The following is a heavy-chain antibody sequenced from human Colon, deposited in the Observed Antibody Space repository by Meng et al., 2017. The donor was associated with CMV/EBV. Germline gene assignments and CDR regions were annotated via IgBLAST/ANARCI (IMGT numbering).Heavy chain of an antibody. Sequence: GESLKISCAASGFTFSSYWMHWVRQAPGKGLEWLSHINPGGTTIYYADSVKGRFTISRDDAKSSLYLQMSSLRVDDTAVYYCARELPGSWEPFDYWGQGTLVTVSS. V-gene: IGHV3-48*04. CDR2: INPGGTTI. D-gene: IGHD2-15*01. CDR1: GFTFSSYW. J-gene: IGHJ4*02. CDR3: ARELPGSWEPFDY.